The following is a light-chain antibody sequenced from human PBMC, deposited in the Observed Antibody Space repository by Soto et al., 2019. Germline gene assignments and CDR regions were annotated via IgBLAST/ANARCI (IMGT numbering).Light chain of an antibody. J-gene: IGKJ1*01. CDR3: QQYGSSPGT. CDR2: GAS. V-gene: IGKV3-20*01. Sequence: EIVLTQSPGTLALSPGERATLSCRASQSVRSNSLAWYQQRHGQAPRLLMFGASSRATGIPDRFSGSGSGTDFTLTIARLEPEDVALYYCQQYGSSPGTFGQGTKVAIK. CDR1: QSVRSNS.